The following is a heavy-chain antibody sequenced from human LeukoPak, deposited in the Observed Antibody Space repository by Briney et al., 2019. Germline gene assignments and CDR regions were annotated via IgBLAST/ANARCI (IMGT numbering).Heavy chain of an antibody. D-gene: IGHD6-19*01. CDR1: GYTFTGYY. J-gene: IGHJ5*02. CDR3: ARAPSGEYSSGWYGGGRFDP. CDR2: INPNSGGT. V-gene: IGHV1-2*02. Sequence: ASVNVSCKASGYTFTGYYMHWVRQAPGQGLEWMGWINPNSGGTNYAQKFQGRVTMTRDTSISTAYMELSRLRSDDTAVYYCARAPSGEYSSGWYGGGRFDPWGQGTLVTVSS.